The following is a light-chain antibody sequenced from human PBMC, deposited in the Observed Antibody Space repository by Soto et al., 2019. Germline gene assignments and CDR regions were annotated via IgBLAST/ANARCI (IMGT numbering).Light chain of an antibody. CDR3: NSYPGNHKVM. CDR1: SNDVGAYKY. J-gene: IGLJ3*02. V-gene: IGLV2-8*01. Sequence: QSALTQPPSASGSPGQSITISCTGTSNDVGAYKYVSWYQQHPGKAPKLIIFEVSKRPSGVPDRFSGSKSANTASLTVSGLQAEDEADYYCNSYPGNHKVMFGGGTKVTVL. CDR2: EVS.